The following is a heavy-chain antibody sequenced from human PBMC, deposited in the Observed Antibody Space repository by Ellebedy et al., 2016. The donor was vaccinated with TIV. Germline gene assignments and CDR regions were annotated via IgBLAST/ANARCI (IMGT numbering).Heavy chain of an antibody. V-gene: IGHV3-66*01. CDR2: IYSGGST. CDR1: GFTVSSNY. CDR3: ARDEEDIVVVPAANDY. J-gene: IGHJ4*02. Sequence: GESLKISXATSGFTVSSNYLSWVRQAPGKGLEWVSVIYSGGSTYYADSVKGRFTISRDNAKNSLYLQMNSLRAEDTAVYYCARDEEDIVVVPAANDYWGQGTLVTVSS. D-gene: IGHD2-2*01.